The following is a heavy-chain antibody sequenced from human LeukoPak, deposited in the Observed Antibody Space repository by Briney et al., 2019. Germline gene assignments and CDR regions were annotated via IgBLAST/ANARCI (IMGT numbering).Heavy chain of an antibody. CDR2: FDPEDGET. D-gene: IGHD2-21*02. V-gene: IGHV1-24*01. Sequence: ASVKVSCKVSGYTLTELSMHWVRQAPGKGLEWMGGFDPEDGETIYAQRFQGRVTMTEDTSTDTAYMELSSLRSEDTAVYYCATCVGGDCFLFDYWGQGTLVAVSS. CDR1: GYTLTELS. J-gene: IGHJ4*02. CDR3: ATCVGGDCFLFDY.